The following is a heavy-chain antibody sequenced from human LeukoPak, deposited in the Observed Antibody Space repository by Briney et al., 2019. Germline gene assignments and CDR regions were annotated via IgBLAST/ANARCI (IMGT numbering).Heavy chain of an antibody. CDR2: ISGNGNYI. V-gene: IGHV3-21*01. J-gene: IGHJ4*02. CDR3: ARGGMGTIRFEY. Sequence: GSLRLSCAASGFTFSSYTMNWVRQAPGKGLEWVSSISGNGNYIFYADSVRGRFTISRDNAKNSLYLQLNSLRAEDTAVYYCARGGMGTIRFEYWGQGSLGSVSS. D-gene: IGHD5-24*01. CDR1: GFTFSSYT.